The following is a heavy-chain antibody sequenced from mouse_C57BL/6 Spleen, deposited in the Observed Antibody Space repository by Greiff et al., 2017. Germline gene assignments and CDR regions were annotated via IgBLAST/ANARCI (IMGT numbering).Heavy chain of an antibody. V-gene: IGHV1-72*01. CDR3: ARSDFYYYGSTFYAMDY. CDR1: GYTFTSYW. Sequence: VQLQQPGAELVKPGASVKLSCKASGYTFTSYWMHWVKQRPVRGLEWIGRIDPNSGGTKYNEKFKSKATLTVDKPSSTAYMQLSSLTSEDSAVYYCARSDFYYYGSTFYAMDYWGQGTSVTVSS. CDR2: IDPNSGGT. D-gene: IGHD1-1*01. J-gene: IGHJ4*01.